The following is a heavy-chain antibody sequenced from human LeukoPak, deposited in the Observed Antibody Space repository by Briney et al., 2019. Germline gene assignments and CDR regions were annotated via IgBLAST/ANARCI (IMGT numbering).Heavy chain of an antibody. D-gene: IGHD2-15*01. CDR1: GFTFSSYS. V-gene: IGHV3-48*01. J-gene: IGHJ4*02. Sequence: PGGSLRLSCAASGFTFSSYSMNWVCQAPGKGLEWVSYISSSSSTIYYADSVKGRFTISRDNSKNTLYLQMNSLRAEDTAVYYCAKEPHCSGGSCYSSYYFDYWGQGTLVTVSS. CDR2: ISSSSSTI. CDR3: AKEPHCSGGSCYSSYYFDY.